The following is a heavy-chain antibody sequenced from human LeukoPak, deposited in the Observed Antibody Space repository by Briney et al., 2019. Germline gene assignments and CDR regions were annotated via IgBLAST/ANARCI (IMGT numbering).Heavy chain of an antibody. D-gene: IGHD6-19*01. J-gene: IGHJ5*02. V-gene: IGHV3-74*01. CDR1: GFIFSGFW. Sequence: GGSLRLSCAASGFIFSGFWMHWVRQAPGKGLVWVSRINSDGSSTSYADSVKGRFTISRDNAKNTLYLQMNSLRAEDTAVYYCALSSGWYGGLDPWGQGTLVTVSS. CDR3: ALSSGWYGGLDP. CDR2: INSDGSST.